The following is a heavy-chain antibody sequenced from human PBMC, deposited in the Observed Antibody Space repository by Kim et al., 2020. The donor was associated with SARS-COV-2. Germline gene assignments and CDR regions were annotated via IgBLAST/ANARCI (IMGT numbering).Heavy chain of an antibody. J-gene: IGHJ4*02. Sequence: SETLSLTCAVSGGSISSSNWWSWVRQPPGKGLEWIGEIYHSGSTNYNPSLKSRVTISVDKSKNQFSLKLSSVTAADTAVYYCAREAYYYDSSGYLWEFDYWGQGTLVTVSS. CDR1: GGSISSSNW. D-gene: IGHD3-22*01. CDR2: IYHSGST. V-gene: IGHV4-4*02. CDR3: AREAYYYDSSGYLWEFDY.